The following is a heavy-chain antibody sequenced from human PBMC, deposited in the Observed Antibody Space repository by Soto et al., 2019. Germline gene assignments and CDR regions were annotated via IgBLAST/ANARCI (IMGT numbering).Heavy chain of an antibody. V-gene: IGHV3-74*01. J-gene: IGHJ6*02. CDR3: ARSDEYSNYLDYYDSSGYYVPYYYGMDV. D-gene: IGHD3-22*01. CDR2: INSDGSST. Sequence: GSLRLSCAASGFTFSSYWMHWVRQAPGKGLVWVSRINSDGSSTSYADSVKGRFTISRDNAKNSLYLQMNSLRAEDTAVYYCARSDEYSNYLDYYDSSGYYVPYYYGMDVWGQGTTVTVSS. CDR1: GFTFSSYW.